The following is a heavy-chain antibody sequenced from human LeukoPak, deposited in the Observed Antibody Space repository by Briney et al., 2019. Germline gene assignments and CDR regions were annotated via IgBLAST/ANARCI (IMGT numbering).Heavy chain of an antibody. CDR1: GFTFSIYG. Sequence: GGSLRLSCAASGFTFSIYGMHWVRQAPGKGLEWVALITYDGSNKNYADSVKGRFTISRDNSKNTLFLQMNSLRAEDTAVYYCARDYYDSSSYYHVIDYWGQGTLVTVSS. CDR2: ITYDGSNK. CDR3: ARDYYDSSSYYHVIDY. D-gene: IGHD3-22*01. V-gene: IGHV3-30*19. J-gene: IGHJ4*02.